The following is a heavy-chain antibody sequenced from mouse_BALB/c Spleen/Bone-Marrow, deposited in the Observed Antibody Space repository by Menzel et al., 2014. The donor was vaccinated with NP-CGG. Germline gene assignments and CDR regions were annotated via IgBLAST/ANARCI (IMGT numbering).Heavy chain of an antibody. D-gene: IGHD2-4*01. J-gene: IGHJ3*01. V-gene: IGHV5-9-2*01. Sequence: EVKLQESGGGLVKSGGSLKLSCAASGFTFNSYGMSWVRQTPEKRLEWVATINGGGSYTFYPDSVKGRFTISRDNAKNNLYLQLSSLRSEDTALYYCARHAYYDQTEVSFVYWGQGTLVTVSA. CDR3: ARHAYYDQTEVSFVY. CDR2: INGGGSYT. CDR1: GFTFNSYG.